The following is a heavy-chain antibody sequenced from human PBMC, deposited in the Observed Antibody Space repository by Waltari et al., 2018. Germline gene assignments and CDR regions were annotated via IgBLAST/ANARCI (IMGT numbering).Heavy chain of an antibody. CDR3: ARGSGWLSDY. J-gene: IGHJ4*02. CDR2: IKQDGSEK. CDR1: GFTSSNFW. Sequence: EVHLVESGGGLVQPGGSMRLSCEASGFTSSNFWMTWGRQAPGKGPEWVAIIKQDGSEKHYVDSMKGRFTISRDNAKNSFYLEMSSLRAEDTAVYYCARGSGWLSDYWGQGTLVTVSS. D-gene: IGHD6-19*01. V-gene: IGHV3-7*04.